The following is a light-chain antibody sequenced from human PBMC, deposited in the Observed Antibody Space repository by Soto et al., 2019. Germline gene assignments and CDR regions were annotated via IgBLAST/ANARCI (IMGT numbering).Light chain of an antibody. V-gene: IGKV2-30*02. CDR1: QSLVHSDGIAY. Sequence: DVVMTQSPLSLPVTLGQPASISCRSNQSLVHSDGIAYFSWGQQRPGRSPRRLIYKVSNRDSGVPARFSGSGSGTDFALKISRVEAEDVGVYYCMQGTHWLITFGQGTRLEIK. J-gene: IGKJ5*01. CDR3: MQGTHWLIT. CDR2: KVS.